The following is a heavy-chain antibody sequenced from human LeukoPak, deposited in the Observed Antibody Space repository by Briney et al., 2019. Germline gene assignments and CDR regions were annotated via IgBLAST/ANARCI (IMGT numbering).Heavy chain of an antibody. Sequence: SETLSLTCTVSGGSISSYYWSWIRQPPGKGLEWIGYIYYSRSTNYNPSLKSRVTISVDTSKNQFSLKLSSVTAADTAVYYCARDKATYATMVRGPYGMDVWGQGTTVTVSS. V-gene: IGHV4-59*01. CDR3: ARDKATYATMVRGPYGMDV. CDR2: IYYSRST. D-gene: IGHD3-10*01. CDR1: GGSISSYY. J-gene: IGHJ6*02.